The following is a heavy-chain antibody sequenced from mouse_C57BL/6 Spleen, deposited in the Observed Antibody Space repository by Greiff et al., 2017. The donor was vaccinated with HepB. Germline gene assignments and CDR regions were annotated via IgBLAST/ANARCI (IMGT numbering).Heavy chain of an antibody. V-gene: IGHV1-47*01. Sequence: QVHVKQSGAELVKPGASVKMSCKASGYTFTTYPIEWMKQNHGKSLEWIGNFHPYNDDTKYNEKFKGKATLTVEKSSSTVYLELSRLTSDDSAVYYCARDGNYRGAWFAYWGQGTLVTVSA. CDR2: FHPYNDDT. CDR3: ARDGNYRGAWFAY. J-gene: IGHJ3*01. D-gene: IGHD2-1*01. CDR1: GYTFTTYP.